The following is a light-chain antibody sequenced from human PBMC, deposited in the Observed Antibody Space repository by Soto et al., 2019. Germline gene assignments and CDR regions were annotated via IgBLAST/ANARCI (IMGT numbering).Light chain of an antibody. J-gene: IGKJ1*01. CDR3: HQTYSTPRT. CDR2: AAS. CDR1: QSISNS. Sequence: DIQMTQSPSSLSASVGDRVTITCRASQSISNSLNWYQQKPGKAPKLLIYAASSLPSGVPSRFSGSGSGTDFTLTISDLQPADFATYYCHQTYSTPRTFGQGTKVEIK. V-gene: IGKV1-39*01.